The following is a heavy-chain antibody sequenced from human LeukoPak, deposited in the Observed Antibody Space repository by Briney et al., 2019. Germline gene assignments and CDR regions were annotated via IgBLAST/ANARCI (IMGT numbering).Heavy chain of an antibody. CDR1: GFTFSSYA. D-gene: IGHD1-26*01. J-gene: IGHJ4*02. V-gene: IGHV3-30*04. CDR2: ISYDGSNK. Sequence: GTSLRLSCAASGFTFSSYAMHWVRQAPGKGLEWVAVISYDGSNKYYADSVKGRFTISRDNSKNTLYLQMNSLRAEDTAVYYCAKESTGSWVDYWGQGTLVTVSS. CDR3: AKESTGSWVDY.